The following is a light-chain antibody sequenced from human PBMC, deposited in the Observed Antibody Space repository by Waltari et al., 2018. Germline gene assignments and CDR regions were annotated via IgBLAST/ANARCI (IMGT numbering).Light chain of an antibody. CDR2: DDI. Sequence: QSALTQPASVSGSPGQSITISCIGVSNDVGSYSLVSWYQHHPDKAPKLLIYDDIKRPLGVSDRVSGSRSGHPASLTISGLQAEDGADYFCSSYAGDRTWVFGGGTKLSVL. J-gene: IGLJ3*02. V-gene: IGLV2-23*01. CDR1: SNDVGSYSL. CDR3: SSYAGDRTWV.